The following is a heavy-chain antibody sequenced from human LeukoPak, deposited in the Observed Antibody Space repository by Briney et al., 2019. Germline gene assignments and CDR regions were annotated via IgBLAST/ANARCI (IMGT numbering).Heavy chain of an antibody. CDR1: GFTFSGSA. D-gene: IGHD3-3*01. V-gene: IGHV3-73*01. Sequence: GGSLRLSCAASGFTFSGSAMHWVRQASGKGLEWVGRIRSKANSYATAYAASVKGRFTISRDDSKNTAYLQKNSLKTEDTAVYYCTSHFWSGYYGSDYWGQGTLVTVSS. CDR2: IRSKANSYAT. J-gene: IGHJ4*02. CDR3: TSHFWSGYYGSDY.